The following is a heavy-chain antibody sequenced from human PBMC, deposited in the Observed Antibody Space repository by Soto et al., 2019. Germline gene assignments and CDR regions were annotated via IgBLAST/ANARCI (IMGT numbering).Heavy chain of an antibody. Sequence: TSETLSLTCTVSGASITDYYWNWLRQPPGKGLEWIGYIKYSGGTNYNPSLKSRVTISLDTSKNQFSLKLSSVTAPDTAVYYCARGGYCDGGTCYWFDPWGQGTLVTVSS. CDR1: GASITDYY. V-gene: IGHV4-59*01. CDR3: ARGGYCDGGTCYWFDP. J-gene: IGHJ5*02. CDR2: IKYSGGT. D-gene: IGHD2-15*01.